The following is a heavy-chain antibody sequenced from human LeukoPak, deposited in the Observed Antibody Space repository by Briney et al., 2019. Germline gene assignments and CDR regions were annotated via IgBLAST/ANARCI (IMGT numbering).Heavy chain of an antibody. CDR1: GGSISSYY. V-gene: IGHV4-59*01. Sequence: SETLSLTCTVSGGSISSYYWSWIRQPPGKGLEWIGYNYYSGSTNYNPSLKSRVTISVDTSKNQFSLKLSSVTAADTAVYYCARDHYDILTGREYFQHWGQGTLVTVSS. D-gene: IGHD3-9*01. CDR2: NYYSGST. CDR3: ARDHYDILTGREYFQH. J-gene: IGHJ1*01.